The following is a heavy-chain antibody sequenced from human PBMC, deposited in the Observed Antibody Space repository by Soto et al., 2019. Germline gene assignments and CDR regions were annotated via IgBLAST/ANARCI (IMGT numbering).Heavy chain of an antibody. J-gene: IGHJ4*02. CDR2: IYYSGST. Sequence: SETLSLTCTVSGGSISSSSYYWGWIRQPPGKGLEWIGRIYYSGSTYYNPSLKSRVTISVDTSKNQFSLKLSSVTAADTAVYYCARGPRRGYSYGHLDYWGQGTLVTVSS. V-gene: IGHV4-39*01. D-gene: IGHD5-18*01. CDR3: ARGPRRGYSYGHLDY. CDR1: GGSISSSSYY.